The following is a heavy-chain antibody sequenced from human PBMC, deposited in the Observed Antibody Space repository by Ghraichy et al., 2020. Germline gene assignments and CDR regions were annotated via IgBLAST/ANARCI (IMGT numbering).Heavy chain of an antibody. D-gene: IGHD2-15*01. CDR2: IWYDGSNK. CDR1: GFTFSSYG. J-gene: IGHJ4*02. V-gene: IGHV3-33*08. CDR3: ARDKLGYCSGGSCYPLDYYFDY. Sequence: LSLTCAASGFTFSSYGMHWVRQAPGKGLEWVAVIWYDGSNKYYADSVKGRFTISRDNSKNTLYLQMNSLRAEDTAVYYCARDKLGYCSGGSCYPLDYYFDYWGQGTLVTVSS.